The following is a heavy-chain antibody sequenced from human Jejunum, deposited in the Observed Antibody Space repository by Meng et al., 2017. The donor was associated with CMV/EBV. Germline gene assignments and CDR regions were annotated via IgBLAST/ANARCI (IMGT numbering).Heavy chain of an antibody. V-gene: IGHV3-7*03. Sequence: FSDYWMSWVRQAPGKGLEWMANIKGDGSAKYSADSVKGRFTISRDNAKNSLYLQMNSLRAEDTALYYCARDRVRGVIIALYGMDVWGQGTTGTVSS. D-gene: IGHD3-10*01. J-gene: IGHJ6*02. CDR2: IKGDGSAK. CDR1: FSDYW. CDR3: ARDRVRGVIIALYGMDV.